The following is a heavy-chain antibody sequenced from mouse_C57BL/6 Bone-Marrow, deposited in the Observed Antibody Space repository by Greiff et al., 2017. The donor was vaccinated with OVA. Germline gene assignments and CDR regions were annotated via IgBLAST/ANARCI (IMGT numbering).Heavy chain of an antibody. D-gene: IGHD4-1*01. Sequence: EVKVVESGGGLVKPGGSLKLSCAASGFTFSSYAMSWVRQTPEKRLEWVATISDGGSYTYYPDNVKGRFTISRDNAKNNLYLQMSHLKSEDTAMYYCARDRLTLDYWGQGTTLTVSS. J-gene: IGHJ2*01. V-gene: IGHV5-4*01. CDR3: ARDRLTLDY. CDR1: GFTFSSYA. CDR2: ISDGGSYT.